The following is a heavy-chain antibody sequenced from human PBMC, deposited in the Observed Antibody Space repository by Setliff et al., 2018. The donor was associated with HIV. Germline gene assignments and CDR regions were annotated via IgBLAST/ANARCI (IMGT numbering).Heavy chain of an antibody. D-gene: IGHD5-18*01. CDR2: IYYSETT. CDR1: GGPISSGGYY. V-gene: IGHV4-31*03. Sequence: SETLSLTCTVSGGPISSGGYYWSWIRQHPGKGLEWIGYIYYSETTYYNPSLKSRVTISVDKSKNHFSLKLTSVTAADTAVYYCARDQGYSYGSGPFHSWGQGTMVTVSS. CDR3: ARDQGYSYGSGPFHS. J-gene: IGHJ3*02.